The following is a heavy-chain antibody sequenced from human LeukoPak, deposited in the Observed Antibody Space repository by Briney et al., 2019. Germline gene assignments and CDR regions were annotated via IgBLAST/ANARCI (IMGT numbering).Heavy chain of an antibody. CDR2: IYWDDDK. V-gene: IGHV2-5*02. Sequence: SGPTLVKPTQTLTLTCTFSGFSLSTSGVGVGWIRQPPGKALEWLALIYWDDDKRYSPSLKSRHTITKDTSKNQVVLTMTNMDPVDTATYYCAHRSVSAATVWAFDYWGQGTLVTVSS. CDR1: GFSLSTSGVG. CDR3: AHRSVSAATVWAFDY. J-gene: IGHJ4*02. D-gene: IGHD5-18*01.